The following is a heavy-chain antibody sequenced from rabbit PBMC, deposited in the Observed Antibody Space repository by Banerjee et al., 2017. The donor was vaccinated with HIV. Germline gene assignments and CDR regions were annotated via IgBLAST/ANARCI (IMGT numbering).Heavy chain of an antibody. D-gene: IGHD4-1*01. Sequence: QSLEESGGDLVKPGASLTLTCTASGFSFSSSYYMCWVRQAPGKGLEWIACIYTGSSGTTYYANWAKGRFTISKPSSTTVTLQMTSLTAADTATYFCARDLAGVIGWNFNLWGPGTLVTVS. V-gene: IGHV1S40*01. CDR1: GFSFSSSYY. J-gene: IGHJ4*01. CDR3: ARDLAGVIGWNFNL. CDR2: IYTGSSGTT.